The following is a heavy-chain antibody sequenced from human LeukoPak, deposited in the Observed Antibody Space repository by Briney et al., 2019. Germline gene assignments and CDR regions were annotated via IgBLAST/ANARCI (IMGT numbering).Heavy chain of an antibody. CDR2: INTYNGNT. J-gene: IGHJ4*02. Sequence: PGASVKVSCEASGYTLNKFGMSWVRQAPGQGLEWLGWINTYNGNTKLGEKFQGRVTMTTDTSTSIVYMELTSLRTDDTAVYFCARDTPQHLKRFDYWGQGTLITVSS. CDR1: GYTLNKFG. V-gene: IGHV1-18*01. CDR3: ARDTPQHLKRFDY. D-gene: IGHD6-13*01.